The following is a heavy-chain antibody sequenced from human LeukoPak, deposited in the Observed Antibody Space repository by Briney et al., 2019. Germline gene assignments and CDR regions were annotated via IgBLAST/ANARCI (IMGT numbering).Heavy chain of an antibody. CDR1: GFTFDDYA. J-gene: IGHJ4*02. Sequence: GRSLRLSCAASGFTFDDYAMHWVRQAPGKGLEWVSGISWNSGSIGYADSVKGRITISRDNAENSLYPQMNSLRAEDTALYYCAKGELGGGPIDYWGQGTLVTVSS. CDR3: AKGELGGGPIDY. D-gene: IGHD7-27*01. V-gene: IGHV3-9*01. CDR2: ISWNSGSI.